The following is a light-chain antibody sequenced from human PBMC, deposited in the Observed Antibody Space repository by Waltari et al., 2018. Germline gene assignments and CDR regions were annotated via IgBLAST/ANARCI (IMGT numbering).Light chain of an antibody. CDR1: QRIGNS. V-gene: IGKV1-NL1*01. CDR3: QQYYSIALD. Sequence: DIQMTQSPSSLSASVGDRVTITCRASQRIGNSVAWYQQKPGKAPKPLLSTASKLESGVPSRFSGSGSGTEYTLTISSLQPEDFVTYYCQQYYSIALDFGGGTKVEIK. J-gene: IGKJ4*01. CDR2: TAS.